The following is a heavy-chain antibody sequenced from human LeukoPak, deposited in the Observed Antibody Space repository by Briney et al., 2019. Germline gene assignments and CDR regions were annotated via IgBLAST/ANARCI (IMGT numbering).Heavy chain of an antibody. D-gene: IGHD3-10*01. Sequence: GGSLRLSCAASGFTFSSYGMHWVRQAPGKGLEWVAVISYDGSNKYYADSVKGRLTISRDNSKNTLYLQMNSLRAEDTAVYYCAKTGGAIFSPDYWGQGTLVTVSS. J-gene: IGHJ4*02. CDR2: ISYDGSNK. CDR1: GFTFSSYG. CDR3: AKTGGAIFSPDY. V-gene: IGHV3-30*18.